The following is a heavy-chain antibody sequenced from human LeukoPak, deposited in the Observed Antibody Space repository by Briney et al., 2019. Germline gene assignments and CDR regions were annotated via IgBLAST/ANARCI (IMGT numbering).Heavy chain of an antibody. CDR2: IKQDGSEK. D-gene: IGHD4/OR15-4a*01. CDR1: GFNVNNAW. J-gene: IGHJ4*02. V-gene: IGHV3-7*01. CDR3: ARELKGPLYYFDY. Sequence: GGSLRLSCAASGFNVNNAWMSWVRRAPGKGLEWVANIKQDGSEKYYVDSVKGRFTISRDNAKNSLYLQMNSLRAEDTAVYYCARELKGPLYYFDYWGQGTLVTVSS.